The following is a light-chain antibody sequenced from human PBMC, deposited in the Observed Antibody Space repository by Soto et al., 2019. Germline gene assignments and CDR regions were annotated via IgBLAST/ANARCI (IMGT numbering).Light chain of an antibody. J-gene: IGLJ3*02. V-gene: IGLV2-14*01. Sequence: QSALTQPASVSGSPGQSITISCTGTSRDVGGYNYVSWYQQHPGKAPKLMIYEVSNRPSGLSYRFSGSKSGNTASLSISGLQAEDEADYYCSSYTTISTWVFGGGTKVTVL. CDR2: EVS. CDR1: SRDVGGYNY. CDR3: SSYTTISTWV.